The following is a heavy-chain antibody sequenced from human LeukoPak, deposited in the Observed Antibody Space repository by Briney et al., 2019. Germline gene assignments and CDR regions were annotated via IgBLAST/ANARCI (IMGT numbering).Heavy chain of an antibody. CDR1: GLTFSTYS. J-gene: IGHJ4*02. CDR2: ISSSSKYI. CDR3: VPRYCSSTSCEDY. D-gene: IGHD2-2*01. Sequence: GGSLRLSCAASGLTFSTYSMNWVRQAPGQGLQWVSSISSSSKYIYYADSVTGRFTISRDNAKNSLYLQMNSLRPEDSAVYYCVPRYCSSTSCEDYWGQGTLVTVSS. V-gene: IGHV3-21*06.